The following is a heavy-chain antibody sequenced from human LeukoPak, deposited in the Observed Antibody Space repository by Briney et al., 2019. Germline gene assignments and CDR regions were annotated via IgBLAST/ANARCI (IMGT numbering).Heavy chain of an antibody. Sequence: SGTLSLTCTVSGGSISSYYWSWIRQPPGKGLEWIGYIYYSGSTNYNPSLKSRVTISVDTSKNQFSLKLSSVTAADTAVYYCARSRMATTYSIYFDYWGQGTLVTVSS. D-gene: IGHD5-24*01. CDR1: GGSISSYY. CDR3: ARSRMATTYSIYFDY. CDR2: IYYSGST. V-gene: IGHV4-59*01. J-gene: IGHJ4*02.